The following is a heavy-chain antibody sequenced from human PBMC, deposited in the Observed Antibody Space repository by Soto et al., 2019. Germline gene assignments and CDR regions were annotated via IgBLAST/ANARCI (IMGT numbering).Heavy chain of an antibody. D-gene: IGHD6-13*01. CDR1: GGAFNNYA. V-gene: IGHV1-69*06. CDR2: IVPVFPSV. CDR3: AREMPSTAAVYFYYGLTV. Sequence: QVQLVQSGAEVKRPGSSVKVSCKASGGAFNNYAIYWVRQAPGQGLEWLGTIVPVFPSVYYAPRFQGRLTITPDSSFDTVYMTLTSLKAADTAAHSCAREMPSTAAVYFYYGLTVWGQGTSVTVSS. J-gene: IGHJ6*02.